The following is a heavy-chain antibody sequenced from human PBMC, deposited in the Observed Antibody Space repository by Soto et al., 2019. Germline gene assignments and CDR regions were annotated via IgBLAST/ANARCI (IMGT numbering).Heavy chain of an antibody. V-gene: IGHV3-30-3*01. CDR1: GFIFSQYV. CDR2: ISYDATNQ. J-gene: IGHJ4*02. D-gene: IGHD3-3*01. Sequence: QVQLVESGGGVVQPGRSLRLSCTASGFIFSQYVMHWVRQAPGKGLEWVAIISYDATNQYYADSVRGRFTISRGNSNNTVYLQMNRLSAEDTAVYYCAREGVGPYDFWSGYYVHWGQGTLVTVSS. CDR3: AREGVGPYDFWSGYYVH.